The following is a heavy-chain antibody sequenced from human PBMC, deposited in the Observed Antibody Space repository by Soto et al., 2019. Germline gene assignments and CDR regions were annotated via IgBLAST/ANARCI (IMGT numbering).Heavy chain of an antibody. CDR2: ISSSSSYI. CDR1: GFTFSSYS. J-gene: IGHJ6*04. D-gene: IGHD1-1*01. V-gene: IGHV3-21*01. Sequence: LRLSCAASGFTFSSYSMNWVRQAPGKGLEWVSSISSSSSYIYYADSVKGRFTISRDNAKNSLYLQMNSLRAEDTAVYYCARCLHPPRQIKTTTLSYYYGMDSWGKGTTVPLSS. CDR3: ARCLHPPRQIKTTTLSYYYGMDS.